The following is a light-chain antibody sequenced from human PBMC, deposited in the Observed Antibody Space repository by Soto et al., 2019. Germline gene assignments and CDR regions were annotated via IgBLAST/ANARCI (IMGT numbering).Light chain of an antibody. J-gene: IGLJ2*01. V-gene: IGLV1-51*01. CDR2: DND. CDR3: GTWDSGLSVVL. CDR1: SSNIGNNY. Sequence: QSVLTQPPSVSAAPGQKVTIFCSGSSSNIGNNYVSWYQQLPGTAPKLLINDNDKRPSGIPDRFSGSKSGTSATLGITGLQTGDEADYFCGTWDSGLSVVLFGGGTKLTVL.